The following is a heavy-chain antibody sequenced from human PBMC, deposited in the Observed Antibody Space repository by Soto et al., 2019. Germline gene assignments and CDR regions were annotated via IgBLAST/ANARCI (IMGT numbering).Heavy chain of an antibody. CDR3: ARHILVVPAAKNWFDT. CDR1: GYTFTSYG. D-gene: IGHD2-2*01. CDR2: ISAYNGNT. V-gene: IGHV1-18*01. Sequence: QVHLVQSGAAGKKPGASVKVSCKASGYTFTSYGISWVRQAPGQGREWMGWISAYNGNTNYAQKLQGRVTMTTNTSTRTAYMELRSLRSDDTALYYCARHILVVPAAKNWFDTWGQGTIVAFSS. J-gene: IGHJ5*02.